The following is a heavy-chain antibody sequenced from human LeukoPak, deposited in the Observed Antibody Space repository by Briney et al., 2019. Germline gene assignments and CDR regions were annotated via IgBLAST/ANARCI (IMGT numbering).Heavy chain of an antibody. CDR3: AKDLEYYYDSSGFDY. J-gene: IGHJ4*02. D-gene: IGHD3-22*01. CDR1: GFTFSSYG. V-gene: IGHV3-33*06. CDR2: IWYDGSKK. Sequence: GGSLRLSCAAAGFTFSSYGMHGVRQAPGKGLEGVAVIWYDGSKKYYADSVKGRFTISRDNSKNTLYLQMNSLRAEHTAVYYCAKDLEYYYDSSGFDYWGQRTLVTVSS.